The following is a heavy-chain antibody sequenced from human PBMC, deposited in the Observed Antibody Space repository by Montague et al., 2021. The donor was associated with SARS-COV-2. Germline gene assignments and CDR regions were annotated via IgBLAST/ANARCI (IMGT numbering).Heavy chain of an antibody. CDR2: ISDSGYTI. CDR1: GFTFSDYY. Sequence: SRRLSCAASGFTFSDYYMTWIRQAPGKGLEWVSYISDSGYTIYYADSVKGRFTVSRDNAKNSLYLQMNSLRAEDTAMYYCAKDAKAIAYWGQGTLVTVSS. J-gene: IGHJ4*02. V-gene: IGHV3-11*01. D-gene: IGHD1-26*01. CDR3: AKDAKAIAY.